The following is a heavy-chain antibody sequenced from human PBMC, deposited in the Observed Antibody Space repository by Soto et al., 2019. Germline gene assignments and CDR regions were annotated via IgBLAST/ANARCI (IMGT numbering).Heavy chain of an antibody. CDR2: IWYDGSNK. V-gene: IGHV3-33*01. CDR3: ARGDGDSHFDY. J-gene: IGHJ4*02. D-gene: IGHD4-17*01. Sequence: GGSLRLSCAASGFTFSSYGMHWVRQAPGKGLEWVAVIWYDGSNKYYADSVKGRFTISRDNSKNTLYLQMNSLRAEDTAVYYCARGDGDSHFDYWGQGTLVTVSS. CDR1: GFTFSSYG.